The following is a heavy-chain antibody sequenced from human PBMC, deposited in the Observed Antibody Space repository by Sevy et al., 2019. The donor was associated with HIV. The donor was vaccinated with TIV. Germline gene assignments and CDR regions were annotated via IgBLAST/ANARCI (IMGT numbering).Heavy chain of an antibody. V-gene: IGHV4-59*11. CDR3: AGENAWGRGYS. J-gene: IGHJ4*02. CDR1: GGSITSLY. Sequence: SETLSLTCTVSGGSITSLYWNWIRQPPGKGLEWFANIYYNGHINYNPSLKSRVTLSLDTSKNQFSLRLSSVTAAYKAMYYRAGENAWGRGYSWGQGTLVTVSS. D-gene: IGHD1-26*01. CDR2: IYYNGHI.